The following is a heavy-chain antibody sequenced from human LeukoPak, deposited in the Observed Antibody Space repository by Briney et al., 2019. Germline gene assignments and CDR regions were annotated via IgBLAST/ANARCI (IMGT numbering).Heavy chain of an antibody. D-gene: IGHD7-27*01. CDR1: GGTFSSYT. CDR2: VITILGIA. J-gene: IGHJ4*02. Sequence: GASVKVSCKASGGTFSSYTISWVRQAPGQGLEWMGRVITILGIANYAQKFQGRVTITTDESTSTAYMELSSLRSEDTAVYYCASGATGDVTIFDYWGQGTLVTVSS. CDR3: ASGATGDVTIFDY. V-gene: IGHV1-69*02.